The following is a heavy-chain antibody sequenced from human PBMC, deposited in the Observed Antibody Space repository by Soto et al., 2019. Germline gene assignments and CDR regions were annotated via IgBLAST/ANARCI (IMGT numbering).Heavy chain of an antibody. V-gene: IGHV1-18*01. CDR3: ARAPYSIYEGFNIDY. Sequence: ASVKVSCKASGYTFTSYGISWVRQAPGQGLEWMGWISAYNGNTNYAQKLQGRVTMTTDTSTSTAYMELRSLRSDDTAVYYCARAPYSIYEGFNIDYWGRGTLVTVSS. CDR1: GYTFTSYG. CDR2: ISAYNGNT. J-gene: IGHJ4*02. D-gene: IGHD4-4*01.